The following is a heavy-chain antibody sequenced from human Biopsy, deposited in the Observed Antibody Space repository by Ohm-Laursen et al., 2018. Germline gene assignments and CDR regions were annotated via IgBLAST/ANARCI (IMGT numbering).Heavy chain of an antibody. V-gene: IGHV4-61*01. Sequence: SQTLSLTCTVPGASVSSGSYDWSWIRQPPGKGLEWIGNIYNDVSTKYNPSLRSRVTISADKSTNQFSLKLRSVTAADTAVYYCARGYAGLYEAFDFWGQGTVVTVAS. J-gene: IGHJ3*01. D-gene: IGHD5-18*01. CDR2: IYNDVST. CDR3: ARGYAGLYEAFDF. CDR1: GASVSSGSYD.